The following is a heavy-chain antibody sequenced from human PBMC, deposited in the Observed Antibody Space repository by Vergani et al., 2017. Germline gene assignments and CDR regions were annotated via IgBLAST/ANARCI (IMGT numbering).Heavy chain of an antibody. CDR3: ARERELLGAFEI. V-gene: IGHV3-33*01. Sequence: QVQLVESGGGVVQPGRSLRLSCAASGFTFSSYGMHWVRPAPGKGLEWVAVIWYAGSNKYYADSVKGRFTISRDNSKNTRYLQMNSLRAEDTAVYYCARERELLGAFEIWGQGTMVTVSS. CDR1: GFTFSSYG. CDR2: IWYAGSNK. J-gene: IGHJ3*02. D-gene: IGHD1-26*01.